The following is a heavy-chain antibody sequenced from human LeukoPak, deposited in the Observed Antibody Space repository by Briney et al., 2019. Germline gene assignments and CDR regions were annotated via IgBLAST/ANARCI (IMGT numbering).Heavy chain of an antibody. J-gene: IGHJ4*02. CDR2: IWYDGSHK. V-gene: IGHV3-33*01. D-gene: IGHD4-17*01. Sequence: GRSLRLSCAASGFTFSSYGMHWVRQAPGKGLEWVAVIWYDGSHKYYADSVKGRFTISRDNSKNTLYLQMSSLRAVDTAVYYCAREFYGDYYFDYWGQGTLVTVSS. CDR1: GFTFSSYG. CDR3: AREFYGDYYFDY.